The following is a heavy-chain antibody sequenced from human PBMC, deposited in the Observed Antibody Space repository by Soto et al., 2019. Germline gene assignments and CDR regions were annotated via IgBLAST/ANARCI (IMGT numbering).Heavy chain of an antibody. D-gene: IGHD2-15*01. CDR3: EHTEVVVAAATHAFDI. V-gene: IGHV2-5*02. CDR1: GFSLSTSGVA. Sequence: SGPTLVNPTQTLTVTCSFSGFSLSTSGVAVGWIRQPPGKALEWLALIYWDDDKRYSPSLKNRLTVTKDTSKNQVVLTLANMDPVDTAKYYCEHTEVVVAAATHAFDIWGHGTLVTVSS. J-gene: IGHJ3*02. CDR2: IYWDDDK.